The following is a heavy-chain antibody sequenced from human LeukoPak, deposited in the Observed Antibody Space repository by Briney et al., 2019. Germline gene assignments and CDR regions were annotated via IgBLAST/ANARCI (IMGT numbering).Heavy chain of an antibody. V-gene: IGHV1-18*01. CDR2: NSAYNGNT. D-gene: IGHD2-2*01. J-gene: IGHJ6*02. CDR3: ARDRKQRYCSSTSCPDLINMDV. Sequence: ASVKVSCKASGYTFTSYGISWVRQAPGQGLEWMGWNSAYNGNTNYAQKLQGRVTMTTDTSTSTAYMELRSLRSDDTAVYYCARDRKQRYCSSTSCPDLINMDVWGQGTTVTVSS. CDR1: GYTFTSYG.